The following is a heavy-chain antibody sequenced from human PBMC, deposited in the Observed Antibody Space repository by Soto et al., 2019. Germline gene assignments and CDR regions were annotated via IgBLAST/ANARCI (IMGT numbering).Heavy chain of an antibody. CDR2: IIPIFGTA. J-gene: IGHJ6*02. CDR1: GGTFSSYA. V-gene: IGHV1-69*13. D-gene: IGHD3-10*01. Sequence: EASVKVSCKASGGTFSSYAISWVRQAPGQGLEWMGGIIPIFGTANYAQKFQGRVTITADESTSTAYMELSSLRSEDTAVYYCARDRGSGSHPSRDYGMDVWGQGTTVTVSS. CDR3: ARDRGSGSHPSRDYGMDV.